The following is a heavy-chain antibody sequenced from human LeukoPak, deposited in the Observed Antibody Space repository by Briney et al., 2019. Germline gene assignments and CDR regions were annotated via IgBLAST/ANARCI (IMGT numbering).Heavy chain of an antibody. Sequence: GGSLRLSCAASGFTFSDYYMSWIRQAPGKGLEWVSYISSSGSTIYYADSVKGRFTISRDNAKNSLYLQMNSLRAEDTAVYYCARRGYSSSFCYYYYYMDVWGKGTTVTVSS. V-gene: IGHV3-11*01. J-gene: IGHJ6*03. CDR3: ARRGYSSSFCYYYYYMDV. D-gene: IGHD6-6*01. CDR2: ISSSGSTI. CDR1: GFTFSDYY.